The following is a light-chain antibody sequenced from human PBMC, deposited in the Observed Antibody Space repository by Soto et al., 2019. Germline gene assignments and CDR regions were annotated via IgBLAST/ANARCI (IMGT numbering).Light chain of an antibody. CDR1: QSVSSDS. CDR2: AAS. CDR3: QQYGSSPRT. V-gene: IGKV3-20*01. Sequence: EIVLTQSPGTLSLSPGERATLSCRASQSVSSDSLAWYQHKPGQAPRLLIYAASSRATGIPDRFTGRGSGTDFTLTISRLEPEDFAVYYCQQYGSSPRTFGQGTKVEIK. J-gene: IGKJ1*01.